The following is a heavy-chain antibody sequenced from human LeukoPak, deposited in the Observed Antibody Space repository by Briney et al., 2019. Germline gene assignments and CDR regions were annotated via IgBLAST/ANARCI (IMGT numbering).Heavy chain of an antibody. V-gene: IGHV3-20*04. D-gene: IGHD6-6*01. Sequence: GGSLRLSCASSGFTFDAYGMSWVRHAPGKGLEWVSGINWNGGSTGYADSVKGRFTISRDNAKNSLYLQMNSLRAEDTALYYCARANGYSSSYGYWGQGTLVTVSS. J-gene: IGHJ4*02. CDR1: GFTFDAYG. CDR2: INWNGGST. CDR3: ARANGYSSSYGY.